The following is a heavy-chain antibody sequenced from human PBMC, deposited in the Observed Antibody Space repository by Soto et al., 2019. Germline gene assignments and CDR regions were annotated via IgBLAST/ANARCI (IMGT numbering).Heavy chain of an antibody. CDR3: ARLLDTAMVVGLDY. CDR2: IYYSGTT. CDR1: GCSISSSSYY. D-gene: IGHD5-18*01. V-gene: IGHV4-39*01. J-gene: IGHJ4*02. Sequence: PSETLSLTCTFSGCSISSSSYYWGWIRQPPGKGLEWIGSIYYSGTTYYNPSLKSRVTISVDTSKNQFSLKLSSVTAADTAVYYCARLLDTAMVVGLDYWGQGTLVTVSS.